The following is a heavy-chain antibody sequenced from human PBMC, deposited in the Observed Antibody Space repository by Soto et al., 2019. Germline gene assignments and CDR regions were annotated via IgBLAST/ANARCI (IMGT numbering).Heavy chain of an antibody. J-gene: IGHJ6*02. CDR3: ARDADASGWYHYGMDV. CDR1: GFTLSSYW. D-gene: IGHD6-19*01. Sequence: PGGSLRLSCAASGFTLSSYWMNWVRQAPGKGLEWVANIKQDGYEKYYADSVRGRFFISRDNAKNSLYLQLNSLRAEDTAVYYCARDADASGWYHYGMDVWGQGTLVTVSS. V-gene: IGHV3-7*01. CDR2: IKQDGYEK.